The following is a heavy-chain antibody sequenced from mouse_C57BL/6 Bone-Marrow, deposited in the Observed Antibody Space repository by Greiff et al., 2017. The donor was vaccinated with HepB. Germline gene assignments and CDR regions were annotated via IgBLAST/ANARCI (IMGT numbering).Heavy chain of an antibody. J-gene: IGHJ3*01. CDR1: GFTFSDFY. CDR2: SRNKANDYTT. D-gene: IGHD2-2*01. CDR3: ARDALYGHDGG. Sequence: EVQVVESGGGLVQSGRSLRLSCATSGFTFSDFYMEWVRQAPGKGLEWIAASRNKANDYTTEYSASVKGRFIVSRETSQSILFLQMKALRAEDTAFYYWARDALYGHDGGGGQGTLVTVSA. V-gene: IGHV7-1*01.